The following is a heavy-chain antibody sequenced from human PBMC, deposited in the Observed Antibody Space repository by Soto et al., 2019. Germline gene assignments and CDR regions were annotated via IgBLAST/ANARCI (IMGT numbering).Heavy chain of an antibody. CDR2: IYYSGST. J-gene: IGHJ4*02. CDR1: GGSISSGGYY. CDR3: ARSLGGTWNPLDC. Sequence: SETLSLTCTVSGGSISSGGYYWSWIRQHPGKGLEWIGYIYYSGSTYYNPSLKSRVTISVDTSKNQFSLKLSSVTAADTAVYYCARSLGGTWNPLDCWGQGTRVTVSS. V-gene: IGHV4-31*03. D-gene: IGHD1-1*01.